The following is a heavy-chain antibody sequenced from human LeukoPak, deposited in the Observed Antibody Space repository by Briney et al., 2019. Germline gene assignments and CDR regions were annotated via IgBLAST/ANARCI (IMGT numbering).Heavy chain of an antibody. Sequence: SETLSLTCTVSGDSISSSSYYWGWIRQPPGKGLEWNGSIYYSGITYYNPSLKSRVTISVDTSKNQFSLKLSSVTAADTAVYYCARYGSGSYYRSFDPWGQGTLVTVSS. CDR2: IYYSGIT. CDR1: GDSISSSSYY. D-gene: IGHD3-10*01. J-gene: IGHJ5*02. CDR3: ARYGSGSYYRSFDP. V-gene: IGHV4-39*01.